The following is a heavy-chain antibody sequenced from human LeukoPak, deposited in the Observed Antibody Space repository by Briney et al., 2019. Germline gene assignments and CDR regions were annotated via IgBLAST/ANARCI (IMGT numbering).Heavy chain of an antibody. CDR3: ARSDILTGYYPDAFDI. Sequence: PSQTLSLTCTVSGGPISSGDYYWSWIRQPPGKGLEWIGYIYYSGSTYYNPSLKSRVTISVDTSKNQFSLKLSSVTAADTAVYYCARSDILTGYYPDAFDIWGQGTMVTVSS. CDR2: IYYSGST. CDR1: GGPISSGDYY. D-gene: IGHD3-9*01. V-gene: IGHV4-30-4*01. J-gene: IGHJ3*02.